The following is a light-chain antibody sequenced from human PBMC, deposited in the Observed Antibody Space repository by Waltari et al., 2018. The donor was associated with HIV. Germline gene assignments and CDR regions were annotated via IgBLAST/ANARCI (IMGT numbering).Light chain of an antibody. V-gene: IGKV1-39*01. Sequence: DIQMTQSPSSLSASVGDTVTITCRASQSISTYLNLYRQKPGKAPELLIYAASSLQSGVPSRFSGSGSGTDFTLTISSLQLEDVATYYCQQSYTTPPDFGGGTKV. J-gene: IGKJ4*01. CDR1: QSISTY. CDR2: AAS. CDR3: QQSYTTPPD.